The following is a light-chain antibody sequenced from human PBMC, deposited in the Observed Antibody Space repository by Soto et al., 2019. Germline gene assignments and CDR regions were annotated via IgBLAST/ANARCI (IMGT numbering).Light chain of an antibody. Sequence: QSALTQPASVSGSPGQSITISCTATTSDVAIYNLVSWYQQHPGKAPKLMIYEATKRPSGVSNRFFGSKSGNTTSLTISGLQIEDEGDYYCSSYAGSHTVIFGGGTKLTVL. J-gene: IGLJ2*01. CDR2: EAT. CDR1: TSDVAIYNL. V-gene: IGLV2-23*01. CDR3: SSYAGSHTVI.